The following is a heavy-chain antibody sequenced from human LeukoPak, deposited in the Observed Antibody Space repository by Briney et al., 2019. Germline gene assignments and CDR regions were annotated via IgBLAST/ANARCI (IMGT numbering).Heavy chain of an antibody. CDR2: IYYSGST. V-gene: IGHV4-30-4*01. CDR1: GGSLSSGDYY. D-gene: IGHD3-10*01. CDR3: ARDGPPEFGPAYYNYYGMDV. J-gene: IGHJ6*02. Sequence: PSETLSLTCTLSGGSLSSGDYYWSWIRQPPGKGREWIGYIYYSGSTYYNPSLKSRVTISVDTSKNQFSLKLSSVTAADTAVYYCARDGPPEFGPAYYNYYGMDVWGQGTTVTVSS.